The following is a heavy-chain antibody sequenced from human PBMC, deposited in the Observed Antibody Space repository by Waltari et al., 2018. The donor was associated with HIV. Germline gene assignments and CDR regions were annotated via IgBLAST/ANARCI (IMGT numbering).Heavy chain of an antibody. Sequence: EVQLVQSGAEVKKPGESLRISCKGSGYSFTSYWISWVRQMPGKGLEWMGRIDPSDSYTNYSPSFQGHVTISADKSISTAYLQWSSLKASDTAMYYCATHLRGYSYAYYYGMDVWGQGTTVTVSS. D-gene: IGHD5-18*01. CDR3: ATHLRGYSYAYYYGMDV. V-gene: IGHV5-10-1*01. CDR2: IDPSDSYT. J-gene: IGHJ6*02. CDR1: GYSFTSYW.